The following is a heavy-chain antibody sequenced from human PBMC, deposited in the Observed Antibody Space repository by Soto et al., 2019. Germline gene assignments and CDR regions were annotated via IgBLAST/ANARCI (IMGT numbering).Heavy chain of an antibody. D-gene: IGHD2-2*01. CDR3: ARTDCSSTSCYNYYYYGMDV. J-gene: IGHJ6*02. CDR1: GYSFTKYG. Sequence: ASVKVSCKTSGYSFTKYGLHWVRQAPGQRLEWMGWINPGNGDTKYSQKFQGRVTITRGTSATTAYMELSSLRSEDSAVFYCARTDCSSTSCYNYYYYGMDVWGRGTTVTVSS. V-gene: IGHV1-3*01. CDR2: INPGNGDT.